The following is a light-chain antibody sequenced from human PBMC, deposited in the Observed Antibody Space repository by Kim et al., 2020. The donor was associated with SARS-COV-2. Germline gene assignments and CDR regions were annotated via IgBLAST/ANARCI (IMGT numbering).Light chain of an antibody. CDR2: ATS. V-gene: IGKV1-17*01. J-gene: IGKJ1*01. CDR3: LQYSDFPWT. CDR1: QDITND. Sequence: DIQMTQSQSSLSASVGDRVTITCRASQDITNDLGWYQQKPGESPKRLIYATSNLQSGVPSRFSGSGSGTEFTLTISSLQPEDFATYSCLQYSDFPWTFGQGTKVDIK.